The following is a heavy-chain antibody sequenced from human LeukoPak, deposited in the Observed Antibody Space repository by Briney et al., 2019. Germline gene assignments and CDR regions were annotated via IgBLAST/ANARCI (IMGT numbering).Heavy chain of an antibody. Sequence: KPSETLSLTCTVSGDSINDYHWSWIRQPAGKGLEWIGRIYTSGSTNYNPSLKSRVTMTVDTSGSQISLKMRSVTAADTAVYYCARELTVKGTDWFDSWGQGTLVTVSS. CDR3: ARELTVKGTDWFDS. D-gene: IGHD4-11*01. J-gene: IGHJ5*01. V-gene: IGHV4-4*07. CDR2: IYTSGST. CDR1: GDSINDYH.